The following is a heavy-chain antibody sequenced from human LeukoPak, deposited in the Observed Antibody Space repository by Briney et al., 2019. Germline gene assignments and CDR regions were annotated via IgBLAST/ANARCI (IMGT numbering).Heavy chain of an antibody. CDR2: IYYSGST. Sequence: NASETLSLTCTVSGGSISSSSYYWGWIRQPPGKGLEWIGSIYYSGSTYYNPSLKSRVTMSVDTSKNQFSLKLSSVTAADTAVYYCARSTGGGTFDYWGQGTLVTVSS. CDR3: ARSTGGGTFDY. CDR1: GGSISSSSYY. J-gene: IGHJ4*02. D-gene: IGHD3-16*01. V-gene: IGHV4-39*07.